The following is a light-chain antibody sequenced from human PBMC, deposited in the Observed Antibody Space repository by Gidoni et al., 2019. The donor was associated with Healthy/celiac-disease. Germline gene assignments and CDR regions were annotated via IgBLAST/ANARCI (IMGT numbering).Light chain of an antibody. V-gene: IGLV2-14*01. CDR2: EVS. CDR3: SSYTSSSTLDVV. Sequence: QSALTQPASVSGSPRQSITSACTGTSSDVGGYNYVLWYQQHPGKAPKLMMYEVSNRPSGVSNRFSGSKSGNTASLTISGLQAEDEADYYCSSYTSSSTLDVVFGGGTRLTVL. J-gene: IGLJ2*01. CDR1: SSDVGGYNY.